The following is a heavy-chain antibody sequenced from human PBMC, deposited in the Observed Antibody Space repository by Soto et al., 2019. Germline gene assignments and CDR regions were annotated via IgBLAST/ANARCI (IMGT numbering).Heavy chain of an antibody. J-gene: IGHJ4*02. CDR1: GGSISSNSYC. V-gene: IGHV4-39*01. CDR3: ARHYYGSGSYWNFDY. D-gene: IGHD3-10*01. Sequence: SETLSLTCTVSGGSISSNSYCWGWIRQPPGKGLEWIGSIYYNGDTYYNPSLKSRVTISVDTSKIQFSLKLGSVTAADTAVYYCARHYYGSGSYWNFDYWGQGALVTVSS. CDR2: IYYNGDT.